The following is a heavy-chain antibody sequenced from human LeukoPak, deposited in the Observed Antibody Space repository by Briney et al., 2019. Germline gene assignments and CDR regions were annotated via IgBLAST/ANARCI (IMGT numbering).Heavy chain of an antibody. Sequence: SETLSLTCAVSVGSISSGCYSWSWIRQPPGKGLEWIGYIYHSGSTYCNPSLKSRVTISVDRSKNQFSLKLSSVTAADTAVYYCAGDGRRGYSYGWNYFDYWGQGTLVTVSS. CDR1: VGSISSGCYS. CDR3: AGDGRRGYSYGWNYFDY. D-gene: IGHD5-18*01. CDR2: IYHSGST. V-gene: IGHV4-30-2*01. J-gene: IGHJ4*02.